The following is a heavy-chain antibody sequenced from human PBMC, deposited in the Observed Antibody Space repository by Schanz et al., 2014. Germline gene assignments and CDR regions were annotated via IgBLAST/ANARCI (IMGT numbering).Heavy chain of an antibody. CDR1: GFTFSNYG. CDR3: AKDRGGDYEVSYYYGMDV. Sequence: QVQLVESGGGVVRPGRSLRLSCAASGFTFSNYGMHWVRQAPGKGLEWVAVISYDGSDKFYADSVKGRFTISRDNSNTTLSLQMNSLRNEDTAVYYCAKDRGGDYEVSYYYGMDVWGQGTTVTVSS. V-gene: IGHV3-30*18. D-gene: IGHD4-17*01. CDR2: ISYDGSDK. J-gene: IGHJ6*02.